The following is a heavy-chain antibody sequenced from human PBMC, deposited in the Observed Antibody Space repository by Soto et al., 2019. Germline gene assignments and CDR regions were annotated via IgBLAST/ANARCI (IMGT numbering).Heavy chain of an antibody. J-gene: IGHJ4*02. CDR3: ATPLGYTSGWEFDY. CDR1: GYAFASYG. Sequence: QVQLVQSGAEVKKPGASVKVSCKASGYAFASYGINWVRQAPGQGLEWMGWISPHNGNTNYEQNLQGRVTMTTDTSTSTAFMDLRSLRSDDTAVYYCATPLGYTSGWEFDYWGQGTLVTVSS. CDR2: ISPHNGNT. D-gene: IGHD6-19*01. V-gene: IGHV1-18*01.